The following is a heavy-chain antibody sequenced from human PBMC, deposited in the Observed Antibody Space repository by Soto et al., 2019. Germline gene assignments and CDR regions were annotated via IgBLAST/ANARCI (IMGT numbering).Heavy chain of an antibody. CDR1: GFTFSSYA. J-gene: IGHJ6*02. V-gene: IGHV3-30-3*01. CDR2: ISYEGSNK. D-gene: IGHD5-12*01. Sequence: QVQLVESGGGVAQPGRSLRLSCAASGFTFSSYAMHWVRQAPGKGLEWVAVISYEGSNKYYADSVKGRFTISRDNSKNTLYLQMNSLRAEDTAVYYCARDIVATTRGGYYYYGMDVWGQGTTVTVSS. CDR3: ARDIVATTRGGYYYYGMDV.